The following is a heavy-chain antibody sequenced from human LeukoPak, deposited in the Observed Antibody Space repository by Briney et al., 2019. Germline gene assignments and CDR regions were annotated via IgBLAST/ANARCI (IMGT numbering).Heavy chain of an antibody. CDR3: ASGTGWIFDY. J-gene: IGHJ4*02. CDR1: GFTFSRYT. V-gene: IGHV3-7*01. Sequence: GGSLRLSYAASGFTFSRYTMHWARQAPGKGLEWVANVNQDGSEKQYVDSVEGRFTISRDNAKNSLYLQMNSLRAEDTAVYYCASGTGWIFDYWGQGTLVTVSS. D-gene: IGHD6-19*01. CDR2: VNQDGSEK.